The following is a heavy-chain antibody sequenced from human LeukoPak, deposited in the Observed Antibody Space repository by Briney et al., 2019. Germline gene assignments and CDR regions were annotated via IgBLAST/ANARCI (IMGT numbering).Heavy chain of an antibody. D-gene: IGHD1-26*01. CDR3: ARGSYIWFDP. CDR1: GGSISRHF. V-gene: IGHV4-59*08. CDR2: IHYSGRT. J-gene: IGHJ5*02. Sequence: SETLSLTCSVSGGSISRHFWSWIRQPPGKGLDWIAFIHYSGRTKYNPSLKSRVTISVDTSKNQFSLKLSSVTAADTAVYYCARGSYIWFDPWGQGTLVTVSS.